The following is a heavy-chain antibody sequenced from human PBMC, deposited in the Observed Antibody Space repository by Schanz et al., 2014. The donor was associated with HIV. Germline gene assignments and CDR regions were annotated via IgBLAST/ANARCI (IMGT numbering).Heavy chain of an antibody. J-gene: IGHJ4*02. D-gene: IGHD2-21*02. CDR3: ARGLGRCGGDCRGSPLDY. V-gene: IGHV1-2*02. CDR1: GYTFTDYF. CDR2: VKPNSGET. Sequence: QVQLVQSGAEVKKPGASVKVSCKASGYTFTDYFIHWVRQAPGQGLEWMAWVKPNSGETKFARKFQGRVTMTRDTSTTTAYMELRNLRANDTAVYYCARGLGRCGGDCRGSPLDYWGQGTLVVVSS.